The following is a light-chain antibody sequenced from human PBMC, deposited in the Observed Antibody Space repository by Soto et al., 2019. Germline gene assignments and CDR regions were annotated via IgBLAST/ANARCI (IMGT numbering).Light chain of an antibody. Sequence: DIQMTQSPSTLSASVGDRVTITCRASQSIINWLGWYQQKPGKAPKLLIYKASSLESGVPSRFSGSGSGTAFTLTINRLQPDDFATYYCQQYNSFPWTFGQGTKVEIK. CDR1: QSIINW. J-gene: IGKJ1*01. CDR3: QQYNSFPWT. V-gene: IGKV1-5*03. CDR2: KAS.